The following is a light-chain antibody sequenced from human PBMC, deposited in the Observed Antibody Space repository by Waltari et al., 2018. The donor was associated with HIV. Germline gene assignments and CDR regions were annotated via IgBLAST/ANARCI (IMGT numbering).Light chain of an antibody. J-gene: IGLJ2*01. CDR1: SSNSGSKS. V-gene: IGLV1-44*01. CDR3: AAWDDSLNGPV. Sequence: QSVLTQSPSASATPGQRVIISWSGSSSNSGSKSVNWYQQLPGTAPKLLIYSNNERPSGVPDRFSGSKSGTSASLAISGLQSEDEADYHCAAWDDSLNGPVFGGGTKLTVL. CDR2: SNN.